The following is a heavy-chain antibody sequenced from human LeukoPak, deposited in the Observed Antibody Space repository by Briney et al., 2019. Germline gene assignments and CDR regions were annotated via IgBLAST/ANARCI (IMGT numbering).Heavy chain of an antibody. CDR1: GFTFSSYA. J-gene: IGHJ4*03. D-gene: IGHD3-22*01. V-gene: IGHV3-23*01. Sequence: GGSLRLSCAASGFTFSSYAMSWVRQAPGKGLEWVSAISGSGGSTYYADSVKGRFTISRDNAKNTLYLQMNSLRAEDTAVYYCARAAYYYDSSGYCDYWGQGTTVTVSS. CDR2: ISGSGGST. CDR3: ARAAYYYDSSGYCDY.